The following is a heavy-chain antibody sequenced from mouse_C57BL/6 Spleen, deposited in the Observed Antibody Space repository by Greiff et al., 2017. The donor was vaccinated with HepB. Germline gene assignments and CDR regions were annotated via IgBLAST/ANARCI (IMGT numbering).Heavy chain of an antibody. D-gene: IGHD1-1*01. CDR3: NGSPYYYGSRYYFDY. J-gene: IGHJ2*01. Sequence: EVQLVESGGGLVQPGGSMKLSCVASGFTFSNYWMNWVRQSPEKGLEWVAQIRLKSDNYATHYAESVKGRFTISRDDSKSSVYLQMNNLRAEDTGIYYCNGSPYYYGSRYYFDYWGQGTTLTVSS. CDR1: GFTFSNYW. V-gene: IGHV6-3*01. CDR2: IRLKSDNYAT.